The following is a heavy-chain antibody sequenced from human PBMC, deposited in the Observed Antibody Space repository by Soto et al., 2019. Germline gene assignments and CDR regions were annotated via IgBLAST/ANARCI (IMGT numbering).Heavy chain of an antibody. CDR1: GFPFSTFW. V-gene: IGHV3-74*01. J-gene: IGHJ4*02. CDR3: ARPYCSGGTCYSPPDF. D-gene: IGHD2-15*01. Sequence: GGSLRLSCAASGFPFSTFWMHWVRQAPGKGLVWVAHINSDGSITDYGDSVKGRFTISRDNTKNTLYLQMNNLRAEDTAVYFCARPYCSGGTCYSPPDFWGQGALVTVSS. CDR2: INSDGSIT.